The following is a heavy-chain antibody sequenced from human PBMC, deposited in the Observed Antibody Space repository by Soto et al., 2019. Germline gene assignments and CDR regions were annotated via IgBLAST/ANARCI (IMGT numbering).Heavy chain of an antibody. V-gene: IGHV4-30-2*01. D-gene: IGHD1-7*01. J-gene: IGHJ4*02. CDR1: DESLSVGVGS. CDR2: IYHSGST. Sequence: CLTYGVSDESLSVGVGSWTWISQPPGKGLEWIGNIYHSGSTYYNPSLRSRVTMSVDRSKNQFSLKLSSVTAADTAMYYCARVFSNFWSFFGSWAQPPLVSVPS. CDR3: ARVFSNFWSFFGS.